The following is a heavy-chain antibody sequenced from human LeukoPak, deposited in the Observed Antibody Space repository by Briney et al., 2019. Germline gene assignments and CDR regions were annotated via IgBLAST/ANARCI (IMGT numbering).Heavy chain of an antibody. CDR2: ISSSGSPT. CDR1: GFTFSDYE. CDR3: AVGGGY. V-gene: IGHV3-48*03. Sequence: QPGGSLRLSCAASGFTFSDYEMNWVRQAPGKGLEFVSFISSSGSPTYYADSVKGRFTISRDSAKNSLFLQMNSLRAEDTAVYYCAVGGGYWGQGTLVTVSS. J-gene: IGHJ4*02. D-gene: IGHD3-16*01.